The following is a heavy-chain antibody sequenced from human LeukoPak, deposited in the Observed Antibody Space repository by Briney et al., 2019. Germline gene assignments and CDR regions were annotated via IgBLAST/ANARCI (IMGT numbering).Heavy chain of an antibody. V-gene: IGHV4-34*01. Sequence: PSETLSLTCAVSGGSISSGGYSWSWIRQPPGKGLAWIGEINHSGSTNYNPSLKSRVTISVDTSKNQFSLKLSSVTAADTAVYYCARGNRRSRRLETAYCGGDCRDNWFDPWGQGTLVTVSS. CDR2: INHSGST. CDR1: GGSISSGGYS. J-gene: IGHJ5*02. CDR3: ARGNRRSRRLETAYCGGDCRDNWFDP. D-gene: IGHD2-21*02.